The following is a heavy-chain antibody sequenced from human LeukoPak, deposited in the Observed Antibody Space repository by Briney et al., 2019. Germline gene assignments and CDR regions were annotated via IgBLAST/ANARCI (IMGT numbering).Heavy chain of an antibody. J-gene: IGHJ4*02. V-gene: IGHV1-8*01. CDR2: MNPNSGNT. Sequence: ASVKVSCKASGYTFTSYDINWVRQATGQGLEWMGWMNPNSGNTGYAQKFQGRVTMTRNTSISTAYMELSRLRSDDTAVYYCARARYGYGSGSYIPGYWGQGTLVTVSS. D-gene: IGHD3-10*01. CDR3: ARARYGYGSGSYIPGY. CDR1: GYTFTSYD.